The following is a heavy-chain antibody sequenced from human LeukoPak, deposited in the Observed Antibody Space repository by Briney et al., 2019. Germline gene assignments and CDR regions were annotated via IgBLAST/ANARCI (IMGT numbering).Heavy chain of an antibody. Sequence: ASVKVSCKASGYTFTSYDINWVRQATGQGLEWMGWMNPNSGNIGYAQKFQGRVTMTRNTSISTAYMELSSLRSEDTAVYYCARGGYDGYYYYGMDVWGQGTTVTVSS. D-gene: IGHD5-12*01. J-gene: IGHJ6*02. CDR3: ARGGYDGYYYYGMDV. CDR1: GYTFTSYD. V-gene: IGHV1-8*01. CDR2: MNPNSGNI.